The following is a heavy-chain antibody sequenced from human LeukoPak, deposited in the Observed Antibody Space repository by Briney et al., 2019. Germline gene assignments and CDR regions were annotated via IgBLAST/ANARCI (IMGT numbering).Heavy chain of an antibody. CDR1: GGSFSGYY. D-gene: IGHD2-2*01. V-gene: IGHV4-34*01. Sequence: SETLSLTCAVYGGSFSGYYWSWIRQPPGKGLEWIREINHSGSTNYNPSLKSRVTISVDTSKNQFSLKLSSVTAADTAVYYCARGEYQLLAYYFDYWGQGTLVTVSS. CDR2: INHSGST. J-gene: IGHJ4*02. CDR3: ARGEYQLLAYYFDY.